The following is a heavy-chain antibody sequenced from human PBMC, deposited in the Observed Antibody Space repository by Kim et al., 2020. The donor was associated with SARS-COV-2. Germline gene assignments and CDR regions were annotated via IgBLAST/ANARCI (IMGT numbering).Heavy chain of an antibody. J-gene: IGHJ4*02. CDR2: GST. V-gene: IGHV4-59*09. CDR3: ARGRYYFDY. Sequence: GSTNYNPSLKSRVTISVDTSKNQCSLKLSSVTAADTAVYYCARGRYYFDYWGQGTLVTVSS.